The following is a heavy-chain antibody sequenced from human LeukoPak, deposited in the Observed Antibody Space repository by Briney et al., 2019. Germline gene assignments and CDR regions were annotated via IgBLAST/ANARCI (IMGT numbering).Heavy chain of an antibody. CDR1: GGSFSGYY. CDR2: INHSGST. Sequence: SETLSLTCAVYGGSFSGYYWSWIRQPPGKGLEWIGEINHSGSTNYNPSLKSRVTISVDTSKNQFSLKLSSVTAADTAVYYCARVWAGLNYDTLTGYYADSPFDYWGQGTLVTVSS. J-gene: IGHJ4*02. D-gene: IGHD3-9*01. CDR3: ARVWAGLNYDTLTGYYADSPFDY. V-gene: IGHV4-34*01.